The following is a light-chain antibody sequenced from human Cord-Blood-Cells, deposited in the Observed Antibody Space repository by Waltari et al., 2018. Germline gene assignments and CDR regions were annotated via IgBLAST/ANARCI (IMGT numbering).Light chain of an antibody. Sequence: AIRMTQSPSSFSASTGDRVPITCRASQGISSYLAWYQQKPGKAPKLLIDAASTLQSGVPSRFSGSGSGTDFTLTISCLQSEDFATYYCQQYYSYPFTFGPGTKVDIK. CDR3: QQYYSYPFT. CDR2: AAS. J-gene: IGKJ3*01. CDR1: QGISSY. V-gene: IGKV1-8*01.